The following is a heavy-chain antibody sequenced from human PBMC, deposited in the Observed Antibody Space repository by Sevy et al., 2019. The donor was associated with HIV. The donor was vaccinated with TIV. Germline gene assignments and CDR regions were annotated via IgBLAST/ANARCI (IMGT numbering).Heavy chain of an antibody. CDR1: GESFSAFY. V-gene: IGHV4-34*01. CDR2: IRASGST. J-gene: IGHJ4*02. CDR3: ARAPSGFGAF. D-gene: IGHD3-10*01. Sequence: SETLSLTCAVFGESFSAFYWSWIRQPPGKGLEWIGEIRASGSTTYNPSLKSRVSISMDVSKEQFSLRLTSVTAADTAVYFCARAPSGFGAFWGQGTLVTVSS.